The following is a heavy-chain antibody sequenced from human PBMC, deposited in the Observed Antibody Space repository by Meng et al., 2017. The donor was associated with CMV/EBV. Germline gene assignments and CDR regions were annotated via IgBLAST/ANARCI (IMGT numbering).Heavy chain of an antibody. CDR1: GYTFTSYY. CDR2: INPSGGST. Sequence: QVQLVQSGAEVKKPGASVKVSCKASGYTFTSYYMHWLRQAPGQGLEWMGIINPSGGSTSYAQKFQGRVTMTRDTSTSTVYMELSSLRSEDTAVYYCARGMYYDFWSGYYPRLDYWGQGTLVTVSS. V-gene: IGHV1-46*01. D-gene: IGHD3-3*01. J-gene: IGHJ4*02. CDR3: ARGMYYDFWSGYYPRLDY.